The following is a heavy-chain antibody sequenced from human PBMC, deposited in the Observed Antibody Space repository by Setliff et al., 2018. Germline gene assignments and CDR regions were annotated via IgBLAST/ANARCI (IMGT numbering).Heavy chain of an antibody. CDR3: TRGPKDFVVPPTANIFDY. D-gene: IGHD2-2*01. J-gene: IGHJ4*02. Sequence: ASVKVSCKTSGYTSIGYGINWVRQAPGQGLEWMGWISAYAQKFQGRXXMTTDTSTNTAFMELRSLRSDDTAVYYCTRGPKDFVVPPTANIFDYWGQGTVVTVS. CDR2: ISA. CDR1: GYTSIGYG. V-gene: IGHV1-18*01.